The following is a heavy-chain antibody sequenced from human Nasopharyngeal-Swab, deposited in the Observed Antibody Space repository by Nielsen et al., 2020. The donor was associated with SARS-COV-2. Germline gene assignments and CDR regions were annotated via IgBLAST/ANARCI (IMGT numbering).Heavy chain of an antibody. D-gene: IGHD3-9*01. CDR2: IRSKANSYAT. CDR1: GFTFSGSA. J-gene: IGHJ6*02. Sequence: GGSLRLSCAASGFTFSGSAMHWVRQASGKGLEWVGRIRSKANSYATAYAASVKGRFTISRDDSKNTAYLQMNSLKTEDTAVHYCTSPLTLTYGMDVWGQGTTVTVSS. CDR3: TSPLTLTYGMDV. V-gene: IGHV3-73*01.